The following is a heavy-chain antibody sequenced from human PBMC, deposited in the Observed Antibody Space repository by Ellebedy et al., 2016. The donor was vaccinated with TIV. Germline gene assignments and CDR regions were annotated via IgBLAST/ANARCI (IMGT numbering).Heavy chain of an antibody. CDR3: ARRHSRNLFDF. CDR2: IYSSGNT. CDR1: GGSIRSYS. D-gene: IGHD6-13*01. V-gene: IGHV4-59*08. J-gene: IGHJ4*02. Sequence: MPSETLSLTCAVSGGSIRSYSWSWIRQPPGKGLEYIGYIYSSGNTHYNPSLKRRVTISVDTSKNQFSLILSSVTAADTAVYYCARRHSRNLFDFWGQGTLVTVSS.